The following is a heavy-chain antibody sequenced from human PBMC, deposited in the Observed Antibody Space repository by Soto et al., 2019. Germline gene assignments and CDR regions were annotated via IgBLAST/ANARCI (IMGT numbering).Heavy chain of an antibody. J-gene: IGHJ4*02. CDR2: IFYGGHT. V-gene: IGHV4-59*01. CDR3: ARSPQYSSGWNGGFDY. D-gene: IGHD6-19*01. Sequence: SETLSLTCDVSGDFLTTYYWNWIRQSPGRGLEWIGYIFYGGHTNYNPSLRGRATISVDTSKNQFSLKLSSVTAADTAVYYCARSPQYSSGWNGGFDYWGQGTLVTVSS. CDR1: GDFLTTYY.